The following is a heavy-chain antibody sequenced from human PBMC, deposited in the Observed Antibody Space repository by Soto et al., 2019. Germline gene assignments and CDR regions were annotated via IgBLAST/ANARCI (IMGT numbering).Heavy chain of an antibody. J-gene: IGHJ5*02. CDR1: GGSFSGYY. Sequence: QVQLQQWGAGLLKPSETLSLTCAVYGGSFSGYYWSWIRQPPGKGLEWIGEINHSGSTNHNPSLKSRVTISVDTSKHQFSLKLSSVTAADTAVYYCARGQGGYSYPNWFDPWGQGTLVTVSS. CDR2: INHSGST. D-gene: IGHD5-18*01. V-gene: IGHV4-34*01. CDR3: ARGQGGYSYPNWFDP.